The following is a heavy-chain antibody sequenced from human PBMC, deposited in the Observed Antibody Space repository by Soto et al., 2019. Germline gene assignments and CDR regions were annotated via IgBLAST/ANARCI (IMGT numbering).Heavy chain of an antibody. CDR2: INEDGSVI. J-gene: IGHJ4*02. Sequence: EVQLVESGGGLVQPGGSLRLSCAPSGFTFSNYWMHWVRQAPGKGLEWVSRINEDGSVISYADSVKGRFTISRDNGKNTLYLQMNSLPVEDTAVYYCVRDLIIVVTPRDDFDYWGQGTLVTVSS. D-gene: IGHD1-26*01. CDR1: GFTFSNYW. V-gene: IGHV3-74*01. CDR3: VRDLIIVVTPRDDFDY.